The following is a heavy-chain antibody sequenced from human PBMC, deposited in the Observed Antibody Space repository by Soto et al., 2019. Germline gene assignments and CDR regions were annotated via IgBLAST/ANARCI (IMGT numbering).Heavy chain of an antibody. J-gene: IGHJ4*02. CDR1: GITFRNYV. D-gene: IGHD1-26*01. Sequence: PGGSLRLSCAASGITFRNYVMSWVRQAPGKGLEWVSTISGSGGSTYYADSVKGRFTISRDNSKNTLYLQMNSLRAEDTAVYYCAKDLEWDLPKYYFDYWGQGTLVTVSS. CDR2: ISGSGGST. V-gene: IGHV3-23*01. CDR3: AKDLEWDLPKYYFDY.